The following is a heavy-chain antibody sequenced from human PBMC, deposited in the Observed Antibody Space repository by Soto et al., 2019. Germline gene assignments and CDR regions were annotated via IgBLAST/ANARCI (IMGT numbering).Heavy chain of an antibody. CDR2: ISSSSSTI. J-gene: IGHJ5*02. Sequence: PGGSLRLSCAASGFTFSSYSMNWVRQAPGKGLEWGSYISSSSSTIYYADSVKGRFTISRDNAKNSLYLQMNSLRDEDTAVYYCARESAALNWFDPWGQGTLVTVSS. D-gene: IGHD2-2*01. CDR3: ARESAALNWFDP. CDR1: GFTFSSYS. V-gene: IGHV3-48*02.